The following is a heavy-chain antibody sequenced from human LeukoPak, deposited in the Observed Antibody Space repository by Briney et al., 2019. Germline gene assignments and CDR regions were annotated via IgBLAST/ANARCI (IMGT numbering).Heavy chain of an antibody. CDR1: GFTFSSYA. CDR2: ISGSGGST. J-gene: IGHJ3*02. V-gene: IGHV3-23*01. D-gene: IGHD2-2*01. CDR3: AKLYYCSSTSCQGFDI. Sequence: GGSLRLSCAASGFTFSSYAMSWVRQAPGKGLAWASAISGSGGSTYYADSVKGRFTISRDNSKNTLYLQMNSLRAEDTAVYYCAKLYYCSSTSCQGFDIWGQGTMVTVSS.